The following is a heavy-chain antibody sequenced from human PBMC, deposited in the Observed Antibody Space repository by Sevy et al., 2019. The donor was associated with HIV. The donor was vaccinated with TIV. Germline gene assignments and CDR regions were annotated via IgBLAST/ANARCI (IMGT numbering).Heavy chain of an antibody. V-gene: IGHV3-30*04. CDR3: ARDGSSGGLFLKDYYYFGMDV. CDR1: GFTFSSYA. D-gene: IGHD3-16*01. CDR2: ISYDENNK. Sequence: GGSLRLSCAASGFTFSSYAMHWVRQAPGKGLEWVAVISYDENNKYHADSVKDGFTISRENSKNTLYLQMNSLRAEDTAVYYCARDGSSGGLFLKDYYYFGMDVWGQGTTVTVSS. J-gene: IGHJ6*02.